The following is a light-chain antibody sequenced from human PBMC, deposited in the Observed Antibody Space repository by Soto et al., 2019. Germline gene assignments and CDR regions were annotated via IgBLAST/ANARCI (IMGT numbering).Light chain of an antibody. V-gene: IGKV1-5*03. CDR2: KAS. CDR1: ESINIW. Sequence: DIQMTQSPSTLSASVGDRVTITCRASESINIWLAWFQQKPGKAPKLLISKASTLESGVPSRFSGSGSGTEFTLTISSLQPDDFATYHCQQYHIHSTFSQGTKVEVK. J-gene: IGKJ1*01. CDR3: QQYHIHST.